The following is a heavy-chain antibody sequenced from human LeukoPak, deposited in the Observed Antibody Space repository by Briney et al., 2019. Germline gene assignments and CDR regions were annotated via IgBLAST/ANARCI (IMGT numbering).Heavy chain of an antibody. D-gene: IGHD1-14*01. CDR1: GFTFSDYY. V-gene: IGHV3-11*01. CDR3: AKDTNKYNLYYFDY. Sequence: GGSLRLSCAASGFTFSDYYMSWIRQAPGKGLEWVSYISSSGSTIYYADSVKGRFTISRDNAKNSLYLQMNSLRAEDTALYYCAKDTNKYNLYYFDYWGQGTLVTVSS. CDR2: ISSSGSTI. J-gene: IGHJ4*02.